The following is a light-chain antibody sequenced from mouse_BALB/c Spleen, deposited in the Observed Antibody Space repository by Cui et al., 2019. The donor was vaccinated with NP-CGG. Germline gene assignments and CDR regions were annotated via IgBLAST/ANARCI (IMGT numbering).Light chain of an antibody. V-gene: IGLV1*01. Sequence: QAVVTQESALTTSPGETVTPTCRSSTGAVTTSNYANWVQEKPDHLFTGLIGGTNNRVPGVPARFSGSLIGDKAALTITRAQTEDEAIYFCALWYSNHWVFGGGTKLTVL. CDR3: ALWYSNHWV. J-gene: IGLJ1*01. CDR1: TGAVTTSNY. CDR2: GTN.